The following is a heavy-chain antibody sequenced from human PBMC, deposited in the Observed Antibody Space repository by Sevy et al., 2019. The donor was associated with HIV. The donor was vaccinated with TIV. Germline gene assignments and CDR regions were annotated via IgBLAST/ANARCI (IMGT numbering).Heavy chain of an antibody. J-gene: IGHJ4*02. D-gene: IGHD3-22*01. CDR1: GLTFSSHS. CDR3: ARVPPYYDSNVSDF. V-gene: IGHV3-48*02. CDR2: ISGTGNTI. Sequence: GGSLRLSCAASGLTFSSHSMNWVRQTPGKRPARTSYISGTGNTIDYADSVKGRFTISRDNAKNSLYLQLKSLRDEDTAIYYCARVPPYYDSNVSDFWGQGSLVTVSS.